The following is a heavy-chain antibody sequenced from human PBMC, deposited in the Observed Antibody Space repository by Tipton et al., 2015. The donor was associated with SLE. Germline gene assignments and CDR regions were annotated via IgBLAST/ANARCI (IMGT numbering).Heavy chain of an antibody. J-gene: IGHJ4*02. CDR2: IYYSGTT. CDR1: GASIGSGGYS. CDR3: ARHYGSSFDY. V-gene: IGHV4-30-2*01. D-gene: IGHD1-26*01. Sequence: TLSLTCAVSGASIGSGGYSWNWIRQPPGKGLQWIGYIYYSGTTYYNPSLKSRVTILVDTSKNQFSLKVSSVTAADTAVYFCARHYGSSFDYWGQGTLVTVSS.